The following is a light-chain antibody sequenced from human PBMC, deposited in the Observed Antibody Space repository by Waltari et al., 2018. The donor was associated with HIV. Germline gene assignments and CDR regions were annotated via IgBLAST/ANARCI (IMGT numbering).Light chain of an antibody. CDR1: QGVSRN. CDR3: QQVYSYPRT. CDR2: AAS. V-gene: IGKV1-9*01. Sequence: DIQLTQSPSFLSASVGDRVTISCRASQGVSRNLAWYQEKEGKAPKLLIYAASTLQSGVPSRFSGSGSGTEFTLTISSLQPEDFATYYCQQVYSYPRTFGQGTKVEI. J-gene: IGKJ1*01.